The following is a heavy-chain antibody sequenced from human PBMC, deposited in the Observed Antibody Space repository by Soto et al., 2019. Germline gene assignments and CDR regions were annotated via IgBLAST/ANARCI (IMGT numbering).Heavy chain of an antibody. J-gene: IGHJ3*02. CDR1: GFTFSSYA. Sequence: GGSLRLSCAASGFTFSSYAMSWVRQAPGKGLEWVSAISGSGGSTYYADSVKGRFTISRDNSKNTLYLQMNSLRAEDTAVYYCAKDCRRSGYVRNDAFDIWGQGTMVTVSS. CDR2: ISGSGGST. D-gene: IGHD5-12*01. CDR3: AKDCRRSGYVRNDAFDI. V-gene: IGHV3-23*01.